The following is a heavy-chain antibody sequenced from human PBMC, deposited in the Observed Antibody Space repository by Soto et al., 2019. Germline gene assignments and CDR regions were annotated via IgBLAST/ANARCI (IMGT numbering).Heavy chain of an antibody. Sequence: PSETLSLTCTVSGGSISSYYWSWIRQPPGKGLEWIGYIYYSGSTNYNPSLKSRVTISVDTSKNQFSLKLSSVTAADTAVYYCARLKARTPWFDPWGQGTLVTVSS. D-gene: IGHD6-6*01. J-gene: IGHJ5*02. V-gene: IGHV4-59*08. CDR3: ARLKARTPWFDP. CDR2: IYYSGST. CDR1: GGSISSYY.